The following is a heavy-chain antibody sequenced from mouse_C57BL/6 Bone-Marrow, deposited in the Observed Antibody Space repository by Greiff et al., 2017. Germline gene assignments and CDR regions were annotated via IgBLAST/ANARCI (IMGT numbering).Heavy chain of an antibody. CDR2: IDPSDSYT. CDR1: GYTFTSYW. D-gene: IGHD2-10*02. J-gene: IGHJ2*01. CDR3: ARGGMANYFDD. V-gene: IGHV1-50*01. Sequence: VQLQQPGAELVKPGASVKLSCKASGYTFTSYWMQWVKQRPGQGLEWIGEIDPSDSYTNYNQKFKGKATLTVDTSSSTAYMQLSSLTSEDSAVYYCARGGMANYFDDWGQGTTLTVSS.